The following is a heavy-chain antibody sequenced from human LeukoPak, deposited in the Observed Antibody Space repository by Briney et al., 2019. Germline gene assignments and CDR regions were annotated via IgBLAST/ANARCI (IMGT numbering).Heavy chain of an antibody. CDR1: GFTFSSSA. CDR3: AKQLGSCSDGSCYFPY. V-gene: IGHV3-23*01. CDR2: ISNNGGYT. J-gene: IGHJ4*02. D-gene: IGHD2-15*01. Sequence: GGSLRLSCAASGFTFSSSAMSWVRQAPGKGLEWVSAISNNGGYTYYADSVQGRFTISRDNSKSTLCLQMNSLRAEDTAVYYCAKQLGSCSDGSCYFPYWGQGTLVTVSS.